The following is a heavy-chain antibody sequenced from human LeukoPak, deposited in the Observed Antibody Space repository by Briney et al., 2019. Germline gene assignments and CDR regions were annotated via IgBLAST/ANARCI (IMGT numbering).Heavy chain of an antibody. CDR3: ARDPKRLLESITKGRWFDY. V-gene: IGHV3-21*01. D-gene: IGHD3-10*01. CDR1: GFTFSSYA. CDR2: ISSSSSYI. Sequence: GGSRRLSCAASGFTFSSYAMSWVRQAPGKGLEWVSSISSSSSYIYYADSVKGRFTISRDNAKNSLYLQMNSLRAEDTAVYYCARDPKRLLESITKGRWFDYWGQGTLVTVSS. J-gene: IGHJ4*02.